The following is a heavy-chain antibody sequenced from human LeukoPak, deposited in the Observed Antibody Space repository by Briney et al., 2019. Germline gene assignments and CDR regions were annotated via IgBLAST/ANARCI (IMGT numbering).Heavy chain of an antibody. V-gene: IGHV4-59*01. CDR3: ARDGGPYYYYYMDV. CDR2: IYYSGST. Sequence: SETLSLTCTLSGGSISSYYWSWVRQPPGKGLEWIGYIYYSGSTNYNPPLKSRVNISVDTSKNQFSLKLSSVTAADTAVYYCARDGGPYYYYYMDVGGKGTTVTVS. D-gene: IGHD2-15*01. CDR1: GGSISSYY. J-gene: IGHJ6*03.